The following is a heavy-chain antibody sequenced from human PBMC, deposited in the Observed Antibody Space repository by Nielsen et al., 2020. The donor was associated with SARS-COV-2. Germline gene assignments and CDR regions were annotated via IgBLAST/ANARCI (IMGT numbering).Heavy chain of an antibody. J-gene: IGHJ6*02. CDR3: AKDIVWFGESYGMDV. D-gene: IGHD3-10*01. V-gene: IGHV3-9*01. CDR2: ISWNSGSI. Sequence: SLKISCAASGFTFDDYAMHWVRQAPGKGLEWVSGISWNSGSIGYADSVKGRFTISRDNAKNSPYLQMNSLRAEDTALYYCAKDIVWFGESYGMDVWGQGTTVTVSS. CDR1: GFTFDDYA.